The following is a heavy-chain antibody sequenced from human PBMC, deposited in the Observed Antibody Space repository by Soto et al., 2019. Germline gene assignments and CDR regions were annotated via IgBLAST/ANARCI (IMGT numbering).Heavy chain of an antibody. CDR3: ARDFRLYYYFWSCYFNFDY. Sequence: SVKVSCKASGGTFSSYAISWVRQAPGQGLEWMGGIIPIFGTANYAQKFQGRVTITADESTSTAYMELSSLRSEDTAVYYCARDFRLYYYFWSCYFNFDYWGQGTLVTVSS. CDR1: GGTFSSYA. V-gene: IGHV1-69*13. J-gene: IGHJ4*02. D-gene: IGHD3-3*01. CDR2: IIPIFGTA.